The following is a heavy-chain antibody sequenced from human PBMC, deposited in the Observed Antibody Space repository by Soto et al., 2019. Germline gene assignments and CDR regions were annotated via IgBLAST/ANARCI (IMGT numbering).Heavy chain of an antibody. CDR2: IYYSGST. CDR3: ARVSTTRIDY. Sequence: SSETLSLTCTVSGGSISSYYWSWIRQPPGKGLEWIGYIYYSGSTNYNPSLKSRVTISVDTSKNQFSLKLSSVTAADTAVYYCARVSTTRIDYWGQGTLVTVSS. J-gene: IGHJ4*02. V-gene: IGHV4-59*01. CDR1: GGSISSYY.